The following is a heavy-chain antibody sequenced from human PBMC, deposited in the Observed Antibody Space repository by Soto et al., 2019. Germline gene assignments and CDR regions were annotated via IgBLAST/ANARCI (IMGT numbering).Heavy chain of an antibody. J-gene: IGHJ6*02. Sequence: GGSLRLSCAASGFTFSSYAMSWVRQAPGKGLEWVSAISGSGGSTYYADSVKGRFTISRDNSKNTLYLQMNSLRAEDTAVYYCAKCVTMVRGVIITYYYYGMDVWGQGTTVTVSS. CDR2: ISGSGGST. CDR1: GFTFSSYA. D-gene: IGHD3-10*01. V-gene: IGHV3-23*01. CDR3: AKCVTMVRGVIITYYYYGMDV.